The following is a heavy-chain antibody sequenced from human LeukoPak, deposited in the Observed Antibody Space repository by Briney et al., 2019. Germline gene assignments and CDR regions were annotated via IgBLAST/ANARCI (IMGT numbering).Heavy chain of an antibody. V-gene: IGHV3-21*01. D-gene: IGHD6-19*01. Sequence: GGSLRLSCAASGFTFTSYSMNWVRQAPGKGLEWVSSISSSSNYIYYADSVKGRFTISRDNAKNSLYLQMNSLRADDTAVYYCAREPGDSSGWSEWGQGTLVTVSS. CDR1: GFTFTSYS. J-gene: IGHJ4*02. CDR2: ISSSSNYI. CDR3: AREPGDSSGWSE.